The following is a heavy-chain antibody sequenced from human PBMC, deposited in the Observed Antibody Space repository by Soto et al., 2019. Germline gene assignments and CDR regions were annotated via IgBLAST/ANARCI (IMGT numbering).Heavy chain of an antibody. CDR1: GFTFSSYS. D-gene: IGHD3-3*01. V-gene: IGHV3-48*01. CDR2: ISSSSSTI. Sequence: EVQLVESGGGLVQPGGSLRLSCAASGFTFSSYSMNWVRQAPGKGLEWVSYISSSSSTIYYADSVQGRFTISRANAKNSLYLQMNSLRAEDTAVYYCASGTTPGYYDFWSGYYGYWGQGTLVTVSS. J-gene: IGHJ4*02. CDR3: ASGTTPGYYDFWSGYYGY.